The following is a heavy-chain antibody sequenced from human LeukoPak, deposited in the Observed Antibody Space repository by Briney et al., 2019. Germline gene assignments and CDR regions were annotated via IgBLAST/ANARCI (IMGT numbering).Heavy chain of an antibody. V-gene: IGHV4-59*01. CDR2: IYYSGST. Sequence: PSETLSLTCTVSGGSISSYYWSWIRQPPGKGLEWIGYIYYSGSTNYNPSLKSRVTISVDTSKNQLSLKLSSVTAADTAVYYCARATLTKSRTYYYYYMDVWGKGTTVTVSS. CDR1: GGSISSYY. J-gene: IGHJ6*03. CDR3: ARATLTKSRTYYYYYMDV.